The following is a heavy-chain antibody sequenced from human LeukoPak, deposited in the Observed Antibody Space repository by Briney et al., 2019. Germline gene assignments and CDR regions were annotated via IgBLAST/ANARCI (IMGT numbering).Heavy chain of an antibody. CDR3: ARERQLDDCTRINCYDSMVDP. Sequence: ASVKVSCKASGYTFTDYYMHWVRQAPGQGFEWMGWINPKSGDTKYAHNFQGRVTMTRDTSISTAYMDLSSLRSDDTAVYYCARERQLDDCTRINCYDSMVDPWGQGTLVTVSS. J-gene: IGHJ5*02. D-gene: IGHD2-2*01. CDR1: GYTFTDYY. V-gene: IGHV1-2*02. CDR2: INPKSGDT.